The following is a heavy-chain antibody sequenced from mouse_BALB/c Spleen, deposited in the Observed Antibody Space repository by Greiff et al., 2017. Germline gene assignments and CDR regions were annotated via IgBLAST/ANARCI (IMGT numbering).Heavy chain of an antibody. J-gene: IGHJ4*01. CDR3: ARRGYLYAMDY. CDR1: GFTFSSYA. V-gene: IGHV5-6-5*01. D-gene: IGHD2-2*01. CDR2: ISSGGST. Sequence: DVKLVESGGGLVKPGGSLKLSCAASGFTFSSYAMSWVRQTPEKRLEWVASISSGGSTYYPDSVKGRFTISRDNARNILYLQMSSLRSEDTAMYYCARRGYLYAMDYWGQGTSVTVSS.